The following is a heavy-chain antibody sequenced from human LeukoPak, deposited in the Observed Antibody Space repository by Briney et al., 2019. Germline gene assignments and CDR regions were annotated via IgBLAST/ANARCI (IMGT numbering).Heavy chain of an antibody. Sequence: GRSLRLSCAASGFTFSSYAMHWVRQAPGKGLECVVVISYDGSNKYYADSVKGRFTISRDNSKITLYLQMNSLRAEDTAVYYCARVGFGESPFDYWGQGTLVTVSS. CDR3: ARVGFGESPFDY. J-gene: IGHJ4*02. CDR1: GFTFSSYA. CDR2: ISYDGSNK. V-gene: IGHV3-30*04. D-gene: IGHD3-10*01.